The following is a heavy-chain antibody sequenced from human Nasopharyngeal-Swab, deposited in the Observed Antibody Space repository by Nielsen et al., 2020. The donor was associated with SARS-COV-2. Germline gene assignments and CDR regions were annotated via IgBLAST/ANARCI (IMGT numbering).Heavy chain of an antibody. J-gene: IGHJ4*01. Sequence: AGSLTLACGSSGFRPSDYWMHWVRQVPRQGREWVARVNEDGTTITYADSVKGRFTISRDYAKNTLFLRMRSLRDDDTAVYYCTRDLSGPVDLWGLGILVTVSS. CDR2: VNEDGTTI. CDR1: GFRPSDYW. CDR3: TRDLSGPVDL. V-gene: IGHV3-74*03. D-gene: IGHD1-26*01.